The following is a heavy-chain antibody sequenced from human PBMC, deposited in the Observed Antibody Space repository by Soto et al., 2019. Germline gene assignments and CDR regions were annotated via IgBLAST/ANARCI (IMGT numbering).Heavy chain of an antibody. J-gene: IGHJ3*02. D-gene: IGHD3-22*01. V-gene: IGHV1-69*01. CDR2: IIPIFGTA. Sequence: QVQLVQSGAEVKKPGSSVKVSCKASGGTFSSYAISWVRQAPGQGLEWMGGIIPIFGTANYAQKFQGRVTITENESTSTAYMELRSLRSEDTAVYYCARGNYDSSGYYSDAFDIWGQGTMVTVSS. CDR3: ARGNYDSSGYYSDAFDI. CDR1: GGTFSSYA.